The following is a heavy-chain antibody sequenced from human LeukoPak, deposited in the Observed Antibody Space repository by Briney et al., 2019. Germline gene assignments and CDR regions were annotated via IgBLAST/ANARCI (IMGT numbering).Heavy chain of an antibody. D-gene: IGHD6-19*01. Sequence: SETLSLTCTVSGGSISSYYWSWIRQPPGKGLEWIGYIYYSGSTNYNPSLKSRVTISVDTSKNQFSLKLSSVTAADTAVYYCARHSSGWFPYYFDYWGQGTLVTVSS. CDR3: ARHSSGWFPYYFDY. J-gene: IGHJ4*02. CDR1: GGSISSYY. CDR2: IYYSGST. V-gene: IGHV4-59*08.